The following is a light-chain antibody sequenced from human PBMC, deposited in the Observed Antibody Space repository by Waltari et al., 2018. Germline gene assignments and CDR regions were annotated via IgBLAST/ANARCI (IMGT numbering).Light chain of an antibody. CDR2: WAS. CDR1: QTVLYSANNKNY. J-gene: IGKJ1*01. V-gene: IGKV4-1*01. CDR3: QQHYTTPWT. Sequence: DIVMNQSPDSLAVSLGERATINCKSSQTVLYSANNKNYLTWYQHKPGQPPKLLISWASIRESGVPDRVTGSGSGTDFTLTISSLQAEDVAVYYCQQHYTTPWTFGQGTKVEIK.